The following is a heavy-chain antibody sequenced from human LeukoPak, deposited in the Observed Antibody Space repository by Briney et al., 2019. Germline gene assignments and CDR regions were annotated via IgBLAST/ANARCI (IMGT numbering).Heavy chain of an antibody. V-gene: IGHV4-59*08. J-gene: IGHJ4*02. CDR3: ASSRLYSSGWYGGFDY. CDR2: IYYSGST. Sequence: SETLSLTCTVSGGSISSYYWSWIRQPPGKGLEWIGYIYYSGSTNYNPSLKSRVTISVDTSKNQFSLKLSSATAADTAVYYCASSRLYSSGWYGGFDYWGQGTLVTVSS. CDR1: GGSISSYY. D-gene: IGHD6-19*01.